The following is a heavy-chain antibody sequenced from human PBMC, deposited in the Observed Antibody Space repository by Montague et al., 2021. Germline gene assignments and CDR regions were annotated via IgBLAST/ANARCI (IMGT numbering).Heavy chain of an antibody. V-gene: IGHV4-59*01. J-gene: IGHJ6*02. D-gene: IGHD3-9*01. CDR2: IYYSRRT. Sequence: SETLSLTCSVSGASTSDYYWCWIRQPPGKGLEWIGDIYYSRRTNYNPSLKSRVTISVYTSKNQFSLKLSSVTAADTAFYSCALTKPYYYYGMDVWGQGTTVTVSS. CDR3: ALTKPYYYYGMDV. CDR1: GASTSDYY.